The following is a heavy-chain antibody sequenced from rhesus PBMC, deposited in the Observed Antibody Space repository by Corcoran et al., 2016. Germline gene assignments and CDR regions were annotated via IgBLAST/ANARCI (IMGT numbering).Heavy chain of an antibody. D-gene: IGHD6-31*01. CDR1: GDSINSNNW. Sequence: QVQLQESGPGLVKPSETLSLTCAVSGDSINSNNWWTWIRQAPGKGLGWFGHISGSDTNTYYSPSLKSRATISTDTSKNQFSLRLRSVTAADTAVYYCARDWNGSGWCNYWGQGVLVTVSS. CDR2: ISGSDTNT. CDR3: ARDWNGSGWCNY. J-gene: IGHJ4*01. V-gene: IGHV4-65*01.